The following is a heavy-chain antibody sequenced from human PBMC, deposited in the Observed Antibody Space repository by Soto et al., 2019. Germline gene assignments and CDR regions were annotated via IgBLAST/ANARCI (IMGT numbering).Heavy chain of an antibody. D-gene: IGHD5-12*01. V-gene: IGHV1-18*04. CDR2: VTPYKADT. CDR3: APDGYSNSGYLYAFAI. J-gene: IGHJ3*02. CDR1: GYTLTNYG. Sequence: QAQLVQSGAEVKKSGASVRVSCKASGYTLTNYGVTWVRQAPGQGLEWLGRVTPYKADTNSAQNLKGRATMATDTSTNTAYLELRRLRTDDTAVYFCAPDGYSNSGYLYAFAIWGQGTMVTVSA.